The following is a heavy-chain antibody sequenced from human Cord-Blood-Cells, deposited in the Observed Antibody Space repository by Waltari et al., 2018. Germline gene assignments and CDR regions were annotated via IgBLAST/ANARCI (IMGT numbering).Heavy chain of an antibody. V-gene: IGHV4-4*07. Sequence: QVQLQESGPGLVKPSETLSLTCTVSGGSISSYYWSWIRQPAGKGLEWIGRIYTSGSTNYNPSLTSRVTMSVDTSKNQFSLKLSSVTAADTAVYYCARLQPSVVPAALYELLRPNYYYYYMDVWGKGTTVTVSS. J-gene: IGHJ6*03. CDR2: IYTSGST. CDR3: ARLQPSVVPAALYELLRPNYYYYYMDV. D-gene: IGHD2-2*01. CDR1: GGSISSYY.